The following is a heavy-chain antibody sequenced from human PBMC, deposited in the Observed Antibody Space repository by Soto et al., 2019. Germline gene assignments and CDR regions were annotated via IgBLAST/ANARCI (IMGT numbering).Heavy chain of an antibody. CDR2: ISNAGRST. D-gene: IGHD2-21*02. CDR1: GLTFSNFR. J-gene: IGHJ4*02. V-gene: IGHV3-74*01. Sequence: EVQLVESGGGLVQPGGSLRLSCAASGLTFSNFRMHWVRQAPGKGLVWVALISNAGRSTNHADSVKGRFTISRDNAKSTLYLQLNSLRAEDTAVYYCARDTAGLSYGGQGTLVTVSS. CDR3: ARDTAGLSY.